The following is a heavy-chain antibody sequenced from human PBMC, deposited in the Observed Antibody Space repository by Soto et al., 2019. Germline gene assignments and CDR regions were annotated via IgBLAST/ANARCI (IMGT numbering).Heavy chain of an antibody. V-gene: IGHV1-2*04. J-gene: IGHJ5*02. CDR1: GYTFTGYY. D-gene: IGHD2-2*01. CDR3: ARGLVVPAAIDP. CDR2: INPNSGGT. Sequence: ASVKVCCKASGYTFTGYYMHWVRQAPGQGLEWMGWINPNSGGTNYAQKFQGWVTMTRDTSISTAYMELSRLRSDDTAVYYCARGLVVPAAIDPWGQGTLVTVSS.